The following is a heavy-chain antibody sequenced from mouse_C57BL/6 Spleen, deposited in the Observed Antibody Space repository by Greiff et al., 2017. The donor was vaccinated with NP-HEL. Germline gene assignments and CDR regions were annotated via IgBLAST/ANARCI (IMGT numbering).Heavy chain of an antibody. D-gene: IGHD2-5*01. V-gene: IGHV7-3*01. J-gene: IGHJ3*01. CDR3: ARYDSKGWFAY. CDR1: GFTFTDYY. Sequence: EVKLMESGGGLVQPGGSLSLSCAASGFTFTDYYMSWVRQPPGKALEWLGFIRNKANGYTTEYSASVKGRFTISRDNSQSILYLQMNALRAEDSATYYCARYDSKGWFAYWGQGTLVTVSA. CDR2: IRNKANGYTT.